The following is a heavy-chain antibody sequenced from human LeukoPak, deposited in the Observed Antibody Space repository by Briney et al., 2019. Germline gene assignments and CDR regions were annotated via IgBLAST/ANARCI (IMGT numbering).Heavy chain of an antibody. V-gene: IGHV4-39*01. J-gene: IGHJ4*02. CDR3: ARHNRYGDYAQFGY. CDR2: IYYSGST. Sequence: SETLSLTCTVSGGSISSSSYYWGWIRQPPGKGLEWIGSIYYSGSTHYNPSLKRRATISVDTSKNQFSLKLSSVTAADTAVYYCARHNRYGDYAQFGYWGQGTLVTVSS. D-gene: IGHD4-17*01. CDR1: GGSISSSSYY.